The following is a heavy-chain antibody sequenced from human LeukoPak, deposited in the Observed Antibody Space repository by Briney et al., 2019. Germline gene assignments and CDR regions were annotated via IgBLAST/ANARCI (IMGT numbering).Heavy chain of an antibody. D-gene: IGHD3-10*01. V-gene: IGHV3-64*01. J-gene: IGHJ6*02. CDR2: ISSNGGST. CDR3: ARGNSGKASGPKESIGMDV. Sequence: GGSLRVSCAASGFTFSNYAMHWVRQAPGKGLEYVSAISSNGGSTYSAISVKGRFTISRDNSKNTLYLHMGSLRAEDMAVYYCARGNSGKASGPKESIGMDVWGQGTTVTVSS. CDR1: GFTFSNYA.